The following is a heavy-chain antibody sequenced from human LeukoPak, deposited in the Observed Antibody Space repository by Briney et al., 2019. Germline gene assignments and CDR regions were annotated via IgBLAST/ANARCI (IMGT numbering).Heavy chain of an antibody. CDR3: ARVWGGSTFDY. CDR2: IKSDGSST. CDR1: GFPFSCYW. J-gene: IGHJ4*02. V-gene: IGHV3-74*01. Sequence: GSLRLSCAASGFPFSCYWVPLVRPAPGKGLVWVSRIKSDGSSTNYADSVKGRFTISRDNAKNTLYLQMNSLRAEDTAVYYCARVWGGSTFDYWGQGTLVTVSS. D-gene: IGHD3-16*01.